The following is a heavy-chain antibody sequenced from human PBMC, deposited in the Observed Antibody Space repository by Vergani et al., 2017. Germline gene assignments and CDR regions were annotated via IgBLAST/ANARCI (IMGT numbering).Heavy chain of an antibody. J-gene: IGHJ6*03. CDR2: IKQDGSEK. CDR3: AKWGYCSGGSFYFPYYYYMDV. CDR1: GFTFSSYW. D-gene: IGHD2-15*01. V-gene: IGHV3-7*03. Sequence: EVQLVESGGGLVQPGGSLRLSCAASGFTFSSYWMSWVRQAPGKGLEWVANIKQDGSEKYYVDSVKGRFTISRDNAKNTLYLQMNSLRAEDTAVYYCAKWGYCSGGSFYFPYYYYMDVWGKGTTVTVSS.